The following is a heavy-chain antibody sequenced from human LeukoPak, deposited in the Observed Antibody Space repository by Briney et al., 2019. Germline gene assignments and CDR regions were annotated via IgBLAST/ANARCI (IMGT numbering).Heavy chain of an antibody. CDR1: GFTFSSYG. D-gene: IGHD6-19*01. J-gene: IGHJ4*02. V-gene: IGHV3-30*02. CDR2: IRYDGSNK. Sequence: SGGSLSLSCAASGFTFSSYGMHWVRQAPGKGLEGVAFIRYDGSNKYYADSVKGRFTISRDNSKTTLYLQMNSLRAEDTAVYYCAKSGSGWYQGGSDFDYWGQGTLVTVSS. CDR3: AKSGSGWYQGGSDFDY.